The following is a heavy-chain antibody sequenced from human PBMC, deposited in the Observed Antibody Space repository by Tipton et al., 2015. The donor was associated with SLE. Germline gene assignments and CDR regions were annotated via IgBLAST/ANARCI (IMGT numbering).Heavy chain of an antibody. CDR1: GPSINTYY. Sequence: TLSLTCTVSGPSINTYYWNWIRRPAGKGLEWIGRIFSSGYTNYNPSLKSRVTLSVDTSKNQFFLRLSSVSAADTAVYYCARMRGGYNAHHWGQGILVTVSS. V-gene: IGHV4-4*07. CDR2: IFSSGYT. J-gene: IGHJ5*02. CDR3: ARMRGGYNAHH. D-gene: IGHD5-24*01.